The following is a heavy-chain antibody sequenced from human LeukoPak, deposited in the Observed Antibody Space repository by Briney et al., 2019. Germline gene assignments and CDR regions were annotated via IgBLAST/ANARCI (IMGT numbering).Heavy chain of an antibody. CDR1: GYSFTSYW. CDR2: IYPGDSDT. D-gene: IGHD1-26*01. V-gene: IGHV5-51*01. J-gene: IGHJ6*02. CDR3: ARLIVGATGYYYGMDV. Sequence: PGESLKISCKGSGYSFTSYWIGWVRQMPGKGLEWMGIIYPGDSDTRYNPSFQGQVTISADKSISTAYLQWSSLKASDTAMYYCARLIVGATGYYYGMDVWGQGTTVTVSS.